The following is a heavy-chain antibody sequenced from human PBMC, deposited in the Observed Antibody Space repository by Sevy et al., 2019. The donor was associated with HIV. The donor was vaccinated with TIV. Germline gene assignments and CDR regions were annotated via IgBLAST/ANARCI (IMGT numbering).Heavy chain of an antibody. Sequence: GGSLRLSCAASGFSFSSYWMTWVRQAPGKELEWVSNVNRDGSGKYYVDSVKGRFTISRDNARNSLSLQMNSLRAEDTAVYYCASSVDYWGQGTPVTVSS. V-gene: IGHV3-7*01. CDR1: GFSFSSYW. D-gene: IGHD6-25*01. CDR2: VNRDGSGK. CDR3: ASSVDY. J-gene: IGHJ4*02.